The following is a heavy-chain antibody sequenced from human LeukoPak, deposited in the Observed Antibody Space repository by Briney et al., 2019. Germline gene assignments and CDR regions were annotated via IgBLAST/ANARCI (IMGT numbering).Heavy chain of an antibody. J-gene: IGHJ4*02. CDR1: GFTFNNYW. Sequence: GGSLRLSCAASGFTFNNYWVNWVRQAPGKGLEWVANINKDGSAKNYVASVKGRFTISRDNAKNSLYLQMDSLRDEDTAVYYCARAGDRWALDYWGQRTLVTVSS. CDR3: ARAGDRWALDY. CDR2: INKDGSAK. V-gene: IGHV3-7*01. D-gene: IGHD1-26*01.